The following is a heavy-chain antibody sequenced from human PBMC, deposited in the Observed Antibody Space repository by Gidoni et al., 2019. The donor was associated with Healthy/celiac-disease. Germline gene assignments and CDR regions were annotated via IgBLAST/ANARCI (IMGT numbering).Heavy chain of an antibody. CDR2: MNPNSGNT. D-gene: IGHD2-2*02. Sequence: QVQLVQSGAEVKKPGASVKVSCKASGYTFTSYDINWVRQATGQGLEWMGWMNPNSGNTGYAQKFQGRVTMTRNTSISTAYMELSSLRSEDTAVYYCARAGEVPAAIVLYYFDYWGQGTLVTVSS. CDR1: GYTFTSYD. CDR3: ARAGEVPAAIVLYYFDY. J-gene: IGHJ4*02. V-gene: IGHV1-8*01.